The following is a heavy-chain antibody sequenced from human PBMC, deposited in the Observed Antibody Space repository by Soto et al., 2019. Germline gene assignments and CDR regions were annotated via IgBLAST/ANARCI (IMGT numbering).Heavy chain of an antibody. J-gene: IGHJ6*02. V-gene: IGHV5-51*01. Sequence: EVQLVQSGAEVKKPGESLKISCKGSGYNFTNYWIGWVRQMPGKGLEWMGIIYPGETKSDTRYSPSFQGQVSISVDKSISTAYLQWNSLKASDTAMYYCARQGLNSNWRRGGMDVWGQGTTVTVSS. CDR1: GYNFTNYW. CDR2: IYPGETKSDT. CDR3: ARQGLNSNWRRGGMDV. D-gene: IGHD6-13*01.